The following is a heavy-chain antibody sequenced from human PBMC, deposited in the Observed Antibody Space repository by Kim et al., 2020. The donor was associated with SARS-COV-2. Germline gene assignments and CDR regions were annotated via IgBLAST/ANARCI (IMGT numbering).Heavy chain of an antibody. D-gene: IGHD3-22*01. V-gene: IGHV1-69*01. Sequence: KFQGRVTITADESTNTAYMEMSSLRSEDAAVYYCARGSEYYDSSGFYFDYWGQGTLVTVSS. CDR3: ARGSEYYDSSGFYFDY. J-gene: IGHJ4*02.